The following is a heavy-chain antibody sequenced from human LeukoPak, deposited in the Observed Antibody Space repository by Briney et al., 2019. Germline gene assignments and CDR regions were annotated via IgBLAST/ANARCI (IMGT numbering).Heavy chain of an antibody. V-gene: IGHV4-34*01. CDR1: GFTFRDYA. J-gene: IGHJ4*02. CDR2: INHSGST. Sequence: GSLRLSCTVSGFTFRDYAMSWIRQPPGKGLEWIGEINHSGSTNYNPSLKSRVTISVDTSKNQFSLKLSSVTAADTAVYYCARHDRWKYSYFDYWGQGTLVTVSS. D-gene: IGHD1-7*01. CDR3: ARHDRWKYSYFDY.